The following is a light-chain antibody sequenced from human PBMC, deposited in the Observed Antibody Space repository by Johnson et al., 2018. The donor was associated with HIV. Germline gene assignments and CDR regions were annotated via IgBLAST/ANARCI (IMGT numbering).Light chain of an antibody. Sequence: QSVLTQPPSVSAAPGQKVTISCSGSSYNIGHNSVSWYQQFPGTAPKLLIYDNNKRPSGIPDRFSGSKSGTSATLGITGLQTGDEADYFCGKWENSLIATGVFGTVTKGTVL. CDR1: SYNIGHNS. CDR3: GKWENSLIATGV. V-gene: IGLV1-51*01. J-gene: IGLJ1*01. CDR2: DNN.